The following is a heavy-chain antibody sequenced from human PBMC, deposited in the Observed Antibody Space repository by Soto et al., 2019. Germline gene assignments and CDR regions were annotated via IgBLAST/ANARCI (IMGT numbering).Heavy chain of an antibody. Sequence: SHTLSLTCAISGYSVSSNSAAWNLIRQSPSRGLEWLGRTYYRSKWYNDYAVSVKSRITINPDTSKNQFSLQLNSVTPEDTAVYYCARSMGIAARRNYYYGLYVWGQGTTVTVSS. J-gene: IGHJ6*02. CDR3: ARSMGIAARRNYYYGLYV. CDR2: TYYRSKWYN. CDR1: GYSVSSNSAA. D-gene: IGHD6-6*01. V-gene: IGHV6-1*01.